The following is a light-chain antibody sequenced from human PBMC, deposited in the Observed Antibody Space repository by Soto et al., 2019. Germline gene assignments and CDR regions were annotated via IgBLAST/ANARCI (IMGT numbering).Light chain of an antibody. CDR3: AVWDNSMTAGV. V-gene: IGLV2-14*01. Sequence: QSALTQPASVSGSPGQSITISCTGTSSDIGTYDYVSWYQQYPGKAPKLMIYEVTNRPSGISNRFSGSKSGNTASLAITGLRSEDEAHYYCAVWDNSMTAGVFGGGTKLTVL. CDR2: EVT. J-gene: IGLJ3*02. CDR1: SSDIGTYDY.